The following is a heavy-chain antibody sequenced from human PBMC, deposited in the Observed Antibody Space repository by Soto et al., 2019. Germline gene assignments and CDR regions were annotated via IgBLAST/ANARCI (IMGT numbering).Heavy chain of an antibody. CDR3: AKGSSSGWAYYYYGMDV. J-gene: IGHJ6*02. CDR2: ISGSVVRT. V-gene: IGHV3-23*01. Sequence: PGGSLRLSCEASGFTFSSYAMSWVRQAPGKGLEWASAISGSVVRTYYADSVKGRFTISRDNSKNTLYLQMNSLRAEDTAVYYCAKGSSSGWAYYYYGMDVWGQGTTVTVSS. CDR1: GFTFSSYA. D-gene: IGHD3-22*01.